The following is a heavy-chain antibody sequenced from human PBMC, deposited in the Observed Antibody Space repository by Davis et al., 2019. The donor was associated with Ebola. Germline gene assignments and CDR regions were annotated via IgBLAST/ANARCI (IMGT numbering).Heavy chain of an antibody. J-gene: IGHJ6*02. D-gene: IGHD4-17*01. Sequence: PGGSLRLSCAASGFTFSSSAMHWVRQAPGKGLEYVSAISSTGGSTYYANSVKGRFTISRDNSKNTLYLQMGSLRAEDMAVYYCARAPGYGDYYFYGMDVWGQGTTVTVSS. CDR2: ISSTGGST. CDR1: GFTFSSSA. CDR3: ARAPGYGDYYFYGMDV. V-gene: IGHV3-64*01.